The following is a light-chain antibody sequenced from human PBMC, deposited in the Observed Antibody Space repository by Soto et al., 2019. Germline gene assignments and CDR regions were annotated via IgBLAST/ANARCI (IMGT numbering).Light chain of an antibody. Sequence: DIVMTQSPNSLAVSLGERATVNCKASQSGLYSSNYKNYLAWYQQKPGQPPKLLIYWASTRESGVPDRFSGSGSGTDFTLTISSLQAEDVAVYYCQQYYSTPLTFGGGTKVDIK. CDR2: WAS. V-gene: IGKV4-1*01. CDR1: QSGLYSSNYKNY. CDR3: QQYYSTPLT. J-gene: IGKJ4*01.